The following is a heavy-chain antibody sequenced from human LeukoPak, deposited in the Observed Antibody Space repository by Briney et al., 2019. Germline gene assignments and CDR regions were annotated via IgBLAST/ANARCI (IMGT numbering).Heavy chain of an antibody. D-gene: IGHD2-2*01. CDR3: ARGGYCSSTNCYSALGLFDY. CDR1: GYSFTSYW. Sequence: GESLKISCKGSGYSFTSYWIGWVRQMPGKGLEWMGIIYPGDSDTRYSPSFQGQVAISTDNSISTAYLHWSSLKASDSAMYYCARGGYCSSTNCYSALGLFDYWGQGTLVTVSS. J-gene: IGHJ4*02. CDR2: IYPGDSDT. V-gene: IGHV5-51*01.